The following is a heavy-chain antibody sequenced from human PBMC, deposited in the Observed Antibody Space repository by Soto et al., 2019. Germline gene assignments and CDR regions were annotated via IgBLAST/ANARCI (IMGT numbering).Heavy chain of an antibody. CDR1: GVSITSYY. Sequence: SETLSLTCTVSGVSITSYYWNWIRQIPEKGLEWIGFIHYSGGSKFNPSLKSRLSMSVDTSKNQYSLRLNFLTAADTAIYYCARGGDTAGISLPSLDVWGQGAMVTVSS. CDR2: IHYSGGS. D-gene: IGHD2-21*02. V-gene: IGHV4-59*08. CDR3: ARGGDTAGISLPSLDV. J-gene: IGHJ3*01.